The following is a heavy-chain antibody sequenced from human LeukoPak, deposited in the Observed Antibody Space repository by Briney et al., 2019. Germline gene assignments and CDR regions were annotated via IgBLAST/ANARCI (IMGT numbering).Heavy chain of an antibody. Sequence: GGSLRLSCAASGFTFSSYWMSWVRQAPGKGLEWVANIKQDGSEKYYVDSVKGRFTISRVNAKNSLYLQMNSLRAEDTAVYYCARDLCSTTSCFDYWGQGTLVSVSS. J-gene: IGHJ4*02. CDR3: ARDLCSTTSCFDY. D-gene: IGHD2-2*01. V-gene: IGHV3-7*01. CDR2: IKQDGSEK. CDR1: GFTFSSYW.